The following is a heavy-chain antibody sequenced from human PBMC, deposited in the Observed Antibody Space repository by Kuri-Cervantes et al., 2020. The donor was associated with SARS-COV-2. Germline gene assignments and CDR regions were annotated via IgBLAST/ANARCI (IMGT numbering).Heavy chain of an antibody. D-gene: IGHD6-6*01. J-gene: IGHJ4*02. CDR2: IFSNDEK. V-gene: IGHV2-26*01. Sequence: SGPTLVKPTETLTLTCTVSGFSLSNARMGVSWIRQPPGKALEWLAHIFSNDEKSYSTSLKSRLTSSKDTSKSQVVLTMTNMDPVDTATYYCAHLIAARPASYFDYWGQGTLVTVSS. CDR3: AHLIAARPASYFDY. CDR1: GFSLSNARMG.